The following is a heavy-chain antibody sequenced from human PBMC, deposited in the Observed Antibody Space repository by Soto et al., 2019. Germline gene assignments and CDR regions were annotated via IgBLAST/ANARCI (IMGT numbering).Heavy chain of an antibody. Sequence: PWGSLRLSCAASGFTLSDYYMSWIRQAPGKGLEWVSYISSSGSTIYYADSVKGRFTISRDNAKNSLYLQMNSLRAEDTAVYYCARDFKYSSSAPDYWGQGTLVTVSS. J-gene: IGHJ4*02. CDR3: ARDFKYSSSAPDY. D-gene: IGHD6-6*01. CDR1: GFTLSDYY. V-gene: IGHV3-11*01. CDR2: ISSSGSTI.